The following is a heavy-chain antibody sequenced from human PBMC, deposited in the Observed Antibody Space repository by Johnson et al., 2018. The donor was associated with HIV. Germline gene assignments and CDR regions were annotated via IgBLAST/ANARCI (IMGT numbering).Heavy chain of an antibody. Sequence: QEKLVESGGGVVQPGRSLRLSCAASGFTFSSYGMHWVRQAPGKGLEWVAVISYDGSNKYYADSVKGRFTISRDNSKNTLYLQMNSLRAEDTAVYYCAKVNRMEQWLAGGGAFDIWGQGTMVTVS. CDR3: AKVNRMEQWLAGGGAFDI. J-gene: IGHJ3*02. D-gene: IGHD6-19*01. CDR1: GFTFSSYG. CDR2: ISYDGSNK. V-gene: IGHV3-30*18.